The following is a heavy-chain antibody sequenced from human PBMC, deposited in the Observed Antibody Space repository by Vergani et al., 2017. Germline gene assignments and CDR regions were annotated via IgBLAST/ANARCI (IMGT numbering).Heavy chain of an antibody. CDR2: ISWNSGSI. D-gene: IGHD3-22*01. V-gene: IGHV3-9*01. CDR3: AKDMRITMIVVGPXLDY. J-gene: IGHJ4*02. Sequence: EVQLVESGGGLVQPGRSLRLSCAASGFTFDDYAMHWVRQAPGKGLEWVSGISWNSGSIGYADSVKGRFTISRDNAKNSLYLQMNSLRAEDTALYYCAKDMRITMIVVGPXLDYWGQGTLVTVSS. CDR1: GFTFDDYA.